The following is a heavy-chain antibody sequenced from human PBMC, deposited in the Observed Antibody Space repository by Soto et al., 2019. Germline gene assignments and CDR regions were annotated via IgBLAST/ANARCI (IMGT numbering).Heavy chain of an antibody. J-gene: IGHJ3*02. D-gene: IGHD3-22*01. V-gene: IGHV3-9*02. CDR2: ISWNSASI. Sequence: SLILSCSAAAVTPDGYAMHWVRQAPGRGLEWVSGISWNSASIVYADSVKGRFTISRDNAKNSLYLQMNSLRAEDTALYYCAKEQYYYDSSCYEGGAFDTWGQGTMFTVSS. CDR3: AKEQYYYDSSCYEGGAFDT. CDR1: AVTPDGYA.